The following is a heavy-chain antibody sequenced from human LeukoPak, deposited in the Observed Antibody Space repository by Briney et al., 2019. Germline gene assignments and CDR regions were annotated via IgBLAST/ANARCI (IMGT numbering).Heavy chain of an antibody. CDR1: GGSISSSSYY. V-gene: IGHV4-39*01. Sequence: SETLSLTCTVSGGSISSSSYYWGWIRQPPGKGLEWIGSIYYSGSTYYNPSLKSRVTISVDTSKNQFSLKLSSVTAADTAVYYCARHRRITMVRGVIIRAEYFDYWGQGTLVTVSS. D-gene: IGHD3-10*01. CDR3: ARHRRITMVRGVIIRAEYFDY. CDR2: IYYSGST. J-gene: IGHJ4*02.